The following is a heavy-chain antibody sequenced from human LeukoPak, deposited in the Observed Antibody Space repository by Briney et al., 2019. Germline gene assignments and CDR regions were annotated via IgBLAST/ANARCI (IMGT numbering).Heavy chain of an antibody. V-gene: IGHV3-7*01. J-gene: IGHJ6*03. CDR3: AREHYFYYMDG. CDR2: VNQGGTEK. Sequence: GGSLSRYCSASGFTFSSQWRSWLRQAPGQGREWVANVNQGGTEKYYVDSVKGRFTISRDSDENSLYLQMNSLRAEDTAVYYCAREHYFYYMDGWGKGTKVTVSS. CDR1: GFTFSSQW.